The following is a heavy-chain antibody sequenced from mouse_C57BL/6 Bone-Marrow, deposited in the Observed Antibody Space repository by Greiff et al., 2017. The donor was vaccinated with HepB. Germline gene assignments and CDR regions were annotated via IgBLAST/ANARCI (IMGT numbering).Heavy chain of an antibody. Sequence: EVQLQQSGAELVKPGASVKLSCTASGFNIKDYYMHWVKQRTEQGLEWIGRIDPEDGETKYAPKFQGKATITADTSSNTAYLQLSSLTSEDTAVYYCARKGSPITTVVATDYAMDYWGQGTSVTVSS. V-gene: IGHV14-2*01. CDR1: GFNIKDYY. CDR3: ARKGSPITTVVATDYAMDY. J-gene: IGHJ4*01. CDR2: IDPEDGET. D-gene: IGHD1-1*01.